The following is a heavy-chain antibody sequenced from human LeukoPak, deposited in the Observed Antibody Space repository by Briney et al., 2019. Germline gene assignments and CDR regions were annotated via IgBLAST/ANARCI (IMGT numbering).Heavy chain of an antibody. CDR1: GFTFSSYA. CDR3: AGSTDDAEYFQH. V-gene: IGHV3-30*01. J-gene: IGHJ1*01. CDR2: IXXXXXXX. D-gene: IGHD4-17*01. Sequence: GRSLRLSCAASGFTFSSYAMHWVRQAPGKXXXXXAVIXXXXXXXXXXXXXKXRFTISRDNSKNTLYLQMNSLRAEDTAVYYCAGSTDDAEYFQHWGQGTLVTVSS.